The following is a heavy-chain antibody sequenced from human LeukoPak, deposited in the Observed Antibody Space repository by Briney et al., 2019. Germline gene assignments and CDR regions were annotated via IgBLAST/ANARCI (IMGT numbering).Heavy chain of an antibody. CDR1: GFTFSDYW. J-gene: IGHJ5*02. CDR3: ARDYDP. V-gene: IGHV3-7*01. Sequence: PGGSLRLSCAASGFTFSDYWMAWVRQAPGKGLEWVANIRQDGSEKYHVDSVKGRFTISRDNAKNSVYLQMNSLRAEDTAVYYCARDYDPWGQGTLVTVSS. CDR2: IRQDGSEK.